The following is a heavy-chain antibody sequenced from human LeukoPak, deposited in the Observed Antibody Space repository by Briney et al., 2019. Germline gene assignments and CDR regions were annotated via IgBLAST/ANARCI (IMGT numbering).Heavy chain of an antibody. CDR1: GGSISSYY. Sequence: PSETLSLTCTVSGGSISSYYWSWIRQPPGKGLEWIGYIYYSGSTNYNPSLKSRVTISVDTSKNQFSLKLSSVTAADTAVYYCARSWEPFDYWGQGTLVTVSS. J-gene: IGHJ4*02. V-gene: IGHV4-59*01. D-gene: IGHD1-14*01. CDR3: ARSWEPFDY. CDR2: IYYSGST.